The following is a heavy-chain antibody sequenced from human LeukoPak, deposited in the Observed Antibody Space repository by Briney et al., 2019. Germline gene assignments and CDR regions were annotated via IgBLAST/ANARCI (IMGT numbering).Heavy chain of an antibody. V-gene: IGHV4-34*01. CDR3: ARAWIQIPMDV. CDR2: INHSGST. Sequence: KPSETLSLTCAVYGGSFSGYYWSWIRQPPGNGLEWIGEINHSGSTNYNPSLKSRVTISVDTSKNQFSLKLSSVTAADTAVYYCARAWIQIPMDVWGKGTTVTVSS. CDR1: GGSFSGYY. D-gene: IGHD5-18*01. J-gene: IGHJ6*04.